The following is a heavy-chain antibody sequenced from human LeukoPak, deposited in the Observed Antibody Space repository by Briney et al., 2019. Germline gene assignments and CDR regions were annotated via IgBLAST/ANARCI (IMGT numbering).Heavy chain of an antibody. CDR2: ISAYNGNT. V-gene: IGHV1-18*01. CDR3: ARSRGRRDGYNYGYFDY. J-gene: IGHJ4*02. CDR1: GYTFTSYG. D-gene: IGHD5-24*01. Sequence: VASVKVSCKASGYTFTSYGISWVRQAPGQGLEWMGWISAYNGNTSYAQKLQGRVTMTTDTSTSTAYMELRSLRSDDTAVYYCARSRGRRDGYNYGYFDYWGQGTLVTVSS.